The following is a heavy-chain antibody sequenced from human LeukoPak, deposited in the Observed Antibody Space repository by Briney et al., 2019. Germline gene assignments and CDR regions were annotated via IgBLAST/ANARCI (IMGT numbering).Heavy chain of an antibody. D-gene: IGHD4/OR15-4a*01. V-gene: IGHV3-21*01. CDR2: ISSSSSYI. CDR1: GFTFSSYS. Sequence: PGGSLRLSCAASGFTFSSYSMNWVRQAPGKGLEWVSSISSSSSYIYYADSVKGRFTISRDNAKNSLYLQMNSLRAEDTAVYYCAILPAPLTMAPVDVWGKGTTVTVSS. CDR3: AILPAPLTMAPVDV. J-gene: IGHJ6*04.